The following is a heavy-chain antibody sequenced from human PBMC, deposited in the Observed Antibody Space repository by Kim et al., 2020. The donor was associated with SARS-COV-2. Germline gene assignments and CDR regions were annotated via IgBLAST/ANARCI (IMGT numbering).Heavy chain of an antibody. J-gene: IGHJ4*02. V-gene: IGHV3-30*01. D-gene: IGHD3-22*01. CDR3: ARDSAHYYDSSGYTGAFDY. Sequence: GRFTISRGNSKNTLYLQMNSLRAEDTAVYYCARDSAHYYDSSGYTGAFDYWGQGTLVTVSS.